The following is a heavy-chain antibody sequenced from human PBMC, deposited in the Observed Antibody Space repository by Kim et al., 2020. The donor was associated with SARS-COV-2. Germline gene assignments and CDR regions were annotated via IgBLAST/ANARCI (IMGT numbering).Heavy chain of an antibody. CDR3: ARESGYSGYDDGYDH. CDR1: GLTFTGHY. J-gene: IGHJ4*02. V-gene: IGHV1-2*02. Sequence: ASVKVSCKASGLTFTGHYMHWVRQAPGQGLEWMGWINPNSGGTNSAQSFQGRVTRTRDTSITTAYMELTNLRSDVTAVYYCARESGYSGYDDGYDHWGQG. CDR2: INPNSGGT. D-gene: IGHD5-12*01.